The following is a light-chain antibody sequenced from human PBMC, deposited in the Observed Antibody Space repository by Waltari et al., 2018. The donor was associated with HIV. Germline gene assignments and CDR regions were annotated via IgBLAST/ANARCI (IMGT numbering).Light chain of an antibody. CDR3: AAWDDSLNGLL. CDR1: SSNIGSNA. J-gene: IGLJ2*01. Sequence: QSVLTQPPSASGTPGQGVTISCSGSSSNIGSNAVNWYRQLPGTATQVRIYSNNQRPSGVPYRFSGSKSGTSASLAISGLQSEDDADYYCAAWDDSLNGLLFGGGTKLTVL. CDR2: SNN. V-gene: IGLV1-44*01.